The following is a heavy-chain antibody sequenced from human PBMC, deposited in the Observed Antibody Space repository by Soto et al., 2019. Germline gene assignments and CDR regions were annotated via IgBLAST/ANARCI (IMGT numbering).Heavy chain of an antibody. CDR2: ISAYNGNT. V-gene: IGHV1-18*01. CDR3: ARDLWFGSQDWFDP. J-gene: IGHJ5*02. Sequence: SVKLSCKASGYTFTSYGISWVRQAPGQGLEWMGWISAYNGNTNYAQKLQGRVTMTTDTSTSTAYMELRSLRSDDTAVYYCARDLWFGSQDWFDPWGQGTLVTVSS. CDR1: GYTFTSYG. D-gene: IGHD3-10*01.